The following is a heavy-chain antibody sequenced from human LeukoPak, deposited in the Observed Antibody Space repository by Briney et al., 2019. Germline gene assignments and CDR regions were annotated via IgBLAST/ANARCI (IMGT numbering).Heavy chain of an antibody. CDR1: GFTFSSYR. CDR3: ARCAYGEDYFDY. Sequence: PGGSLRLSCAASGFTFSSYRMNWVRQAPGKGLEWVSYISSSISTIYYADSVMGRFTISRDNAKNSLYLQMNSLRDEDTAVYYCARCAYGEDYFDYWGQGTLVTVSS. J-gene: IGHJ4*02. V-gene: IGHV3-48*02. CDR2: ISSSISTI. D-gene: IGHD4-17*01.